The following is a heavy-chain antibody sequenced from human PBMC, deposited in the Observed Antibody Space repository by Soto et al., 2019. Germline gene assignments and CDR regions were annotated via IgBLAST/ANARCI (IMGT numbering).Heavy chain of an antibody. CDR3: ARALEGDYVDTWGAFDI. D-gene: IGHD4-17*01. J-gene: IGHJ3*02. CDR2: IWYDGSNK. CDR1: GFTFSSYG. V-gene: IGHV3-33*01. Sequence: QVQLVESGGGVVQPGRSLRLSCAASGFTFSSYGMHWVRQAPGKGLEWVAVIWYDGSNKYYADSVKGRFTISRDNSKNTLYLQMNSLRAEDTAVYYCARALEGDYVDTWGAFDIWGQGTMVTVSS.